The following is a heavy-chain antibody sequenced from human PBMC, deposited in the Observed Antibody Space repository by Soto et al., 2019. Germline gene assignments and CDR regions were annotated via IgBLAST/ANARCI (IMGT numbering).Heavy chain of an antibody. J-gene: IGHJ6*02. Sequence: PGESLKISCKCSGYSFTSYWIGWVRQMPGKGLEWMGIIYPGDSDTRYSPSFQGQVTISADKSISTAYLQWSSLKASDTAMYYCARRSYSSSWFLDVWGQGTTVTVSS. D-gene: IGHD6-13*01. CDR1: GYSFTSYW. V-gene: IGHV5-51*01. CDR2: IYPGDSDT. CDR3: ARRSYSSSWFLDV.